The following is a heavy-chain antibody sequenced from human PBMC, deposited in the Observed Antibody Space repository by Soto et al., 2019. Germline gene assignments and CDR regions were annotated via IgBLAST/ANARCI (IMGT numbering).Heavy chain of an antibody. D-gene: IGHD1-7*01. Sequence: ASETLSLTCTVSGGSISSSSYYWGWIRQPPGKGLEWIGSIYYSGSTYYNPSLKSRVTISVDTSKNQFSLKLSSVTAADTAVYYCARPFITGTKNNWFDPWGQGTLVTVSS. J-gene: IGHJ5*02. V-gene: IGHV4-39*01. CDR3: ARPFITGTKNNWFDP. CDR2: IYYSGST. CDR1: GGSISSSSYY.